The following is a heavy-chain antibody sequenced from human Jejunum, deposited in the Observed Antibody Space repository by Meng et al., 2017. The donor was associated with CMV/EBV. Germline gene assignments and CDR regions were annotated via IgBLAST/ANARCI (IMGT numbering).Heavy chain of an antibody. CDR2: ISYDGSNE. CDR3: ARDNNGDY. V-gene: IGHV3-30-3*01. D-gene: IGHD1-14*01. J-gene: IGHJ4*02. CDR1: GFIFSTYA. Sequence: GPVVGSGGGLVQVWGSLRLSCAASGFIFSTYAMYWVRQAPGKGLEWVAIISYDGSNEYYADSVKGRFTVSRDNSKNTLYLQMNSLTVEDTAIYYCARDNNGDYWGQGTLVTVSS.